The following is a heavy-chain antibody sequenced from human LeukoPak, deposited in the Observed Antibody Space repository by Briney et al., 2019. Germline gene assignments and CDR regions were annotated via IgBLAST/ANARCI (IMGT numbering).Heavy chain of an antibody. CDR3: TGSSPGPNAFDI. CDR2: ISWNSGSI. J-gene: IGHJ3*02. CDR1: GFTFDDYA. V-gene: IGHV3-9*01. D-gene: IGHD3-10*01. Sequence: GGSLRLSCAASGFTFDDYAMHWVRQAPGKGLEWVSGISWNSGSIGYADSVKGRFTISRDNAKNTVHLQMNSLRAEDTAVYYCTGSSPGPNAFDIWGQGTMVTVSS.